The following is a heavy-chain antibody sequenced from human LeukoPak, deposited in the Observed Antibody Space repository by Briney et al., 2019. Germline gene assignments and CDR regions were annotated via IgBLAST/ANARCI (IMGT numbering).Heavy chain of an antibody. J-gene: IGHJ3*02. D-gene: IGHD3-10*01. CDR2: INPNSGGT. CDR3: ARSVWFGEVDAFDI. V-gene: IGHV1-2*06. Sequence: ASVKVSCKASGYTFTGYYMHWVRQAPGQGLEWMRRINPNSGGTNYAQKFQGRVTMTRDTSISTAYMELSRLRSDDTAVYYCARSVWFGEVDAFDIWGQGTMVTVSS. CDR1: GYTFTGYY.